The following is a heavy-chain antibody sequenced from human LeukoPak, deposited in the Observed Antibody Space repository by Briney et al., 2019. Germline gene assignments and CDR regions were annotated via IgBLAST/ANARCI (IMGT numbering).Heavy chain of an antibody. D-gene: IGHD4-17*01. V-gene: IGHV4-39*01. CDR3: ARPTVTSYNWFDP. J-gene: IGHJ5*02. CDR2: IYYSGST. Sequence: GSLRLSCAASGFTFSSYSMNWVRQAPGKGLEWIGSIYYSGSTSYNPSLKSRVTISVHTSKNQFSLQLSSVTAADTAVYYCARPTVTSYNWFDPWGQGTLVTVSS. CDR1: GFTFSSYSMN.